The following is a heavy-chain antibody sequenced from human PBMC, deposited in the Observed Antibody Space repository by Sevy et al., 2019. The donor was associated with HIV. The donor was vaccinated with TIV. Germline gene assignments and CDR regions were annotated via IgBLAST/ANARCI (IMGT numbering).Heavy chain of an antibody. D-gene: IGHD5-12*01. CDR2: IRYDGSNK. CDR1: GFTFSSYE. Sequence: GGSLRLSCTASGFTFSSYEMNWVRQAPGKGLEWVAFIRYDGSNKYYADSVKGRFTISRDNSKNTLYLQMNSLRAEDTAVYYCAKDPVDIVATIYFDYWGQGTLVTVSS. V-gene: IGHV3-30*02. CDR3: AKDPVDIVATIYFDY. J-gene: IGHJ4*02.